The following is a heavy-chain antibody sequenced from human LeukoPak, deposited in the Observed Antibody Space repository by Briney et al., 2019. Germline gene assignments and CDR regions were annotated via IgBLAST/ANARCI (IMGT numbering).Heavy chain of an antibody. D-gene: IGHD2-21*01. Sequence: GESLKISCKGSGYSFTSYWIGWVRQMPGKGLEWMGIIYPGDSDTRYSPSFQGQVTISADKSISTAYLQWSSLKASDTAMYYFARLPFCGGDCYPNWFDPWGQGTLVTVSS. CDR1: GYSFTSYW. CDR2: IYPGDSDT. J-gene: IGHJ5*02. V-gene: IGHV5-51*01. CDR3: ARLPFCGGDCYPNWFDP.